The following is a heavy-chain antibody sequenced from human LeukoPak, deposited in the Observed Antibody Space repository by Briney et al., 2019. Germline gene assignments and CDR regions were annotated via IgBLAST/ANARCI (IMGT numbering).Heavy chain of an antibody. J-gene: IGHJ4*02. CDR3: ARESTYHYDSSGPTEPDY. V-gene: IGHV1-18*01. CDR1: GYTFTNYD. D-gene: IGHD3-22*01. CDR2: IGGYTGDT. Sequence: ASVKVSCKTSGYTFTNYDIYWVRQAPGQGLECMGWIGGYTGDTKYAQILQGRFTVTTDTSTSTAYMELSSLRSEDTAVYYCARESTYHYDSSGPTEPDYWGQGTLSPSPQ.